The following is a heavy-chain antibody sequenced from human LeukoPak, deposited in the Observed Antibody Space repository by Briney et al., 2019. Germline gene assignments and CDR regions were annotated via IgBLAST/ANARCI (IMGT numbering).Heavy chain of an antibody. V-gene: IGHV1-2*02. CDR2: INPNSGGT. CDR1: GYTFTGYY. Sequence: ASVKVSCKASGYTFTGYYIHWVRQAPGQGLEWVGWINPNSGGTNSAQKFQGRVTMTRDTSISAAYMELSRLTSDDTAVYYCASGDSYDRSGPYYVDYWGQGTLVTVSS. D-gene: IGHD3-22*01. CDR3: ASGDSYDRSGPYYVDY. J-gene: IGHJ4*02.